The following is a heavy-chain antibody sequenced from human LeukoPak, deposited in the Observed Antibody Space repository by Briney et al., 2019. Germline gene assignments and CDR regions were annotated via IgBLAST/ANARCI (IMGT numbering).Heavy chain of an antibody. V-gene: IGHV3-21*01. Sequence: GGSLRLSCAASGFTFSSYNMNWVRQAPGKGLEWVSSLSSSSNYIYYADSVKGRFTISRDNANNSLYLQMNSLRAEDTAVYYCARGRNAFDIWGQGTMVTVSS. CDR3: ARGRNAFDI. CDR1: GFTFSSYN. CDR2: LSSSSNYI. J-gene: IGHJ3*02.